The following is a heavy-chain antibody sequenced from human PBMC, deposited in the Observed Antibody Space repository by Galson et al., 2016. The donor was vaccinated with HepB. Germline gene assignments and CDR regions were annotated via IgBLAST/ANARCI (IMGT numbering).Heavy chain of an antibody. D-gene: IGHD2-21*01. V-gene: IGHV3-23*01. CDR2: ISGSGSDT. Sequence: SLRLSCAASGFTFTNYIMSWVRQAPGKGLEWVSAISGSGSDTYYLDFAKGRFTISKDNSKNTVYLQMNSLRAEDTAIYYCAKLMGDWGDRSTGFVDYWGQGTLVTVSS. CDR1: GFTFTNYI. J-gene: IGHJ4*02. CDR3: AKLMGDWGDRSTGFVDY.